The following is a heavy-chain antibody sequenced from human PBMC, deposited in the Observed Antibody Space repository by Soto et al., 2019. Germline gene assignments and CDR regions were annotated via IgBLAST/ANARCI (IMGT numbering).Heavy chain of an antibody. CDR1: GFTFSSYE. D-gene: IGHD5-18*01. J-gene: IGHJ6*02. CDR2: ISSSGSTI. V-gene: IGHV3-48*03. CDR3: ARGVDTHGNYGMDV. Sequence: LRLSCAASGFTFSSYEMNWVRQAPGKGLEWVSYISSSGSTIYYADSVKGRFTISRDNAKNSLYLQMNSLRAEDTAVYYCARGVDTHGNYGMDVWGQGTTVTVSS.